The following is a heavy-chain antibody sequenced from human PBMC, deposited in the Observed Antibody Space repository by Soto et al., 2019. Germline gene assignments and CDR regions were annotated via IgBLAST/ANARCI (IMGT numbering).Heavy chain of an antibody. CDR1: GGSVSSGSYY. D-gene: IGHD3-10*01. CDR3: AREGSWFGEILRAFDI. Sequence: SETLSLTCTVSGGSVSSGSYYWSWIRQPPGKGLEWIGYIYYSGSTNYNPSLKSRVTIAVDTSKNQFSLKLSSVTAADTAGDYWAREGSWFGEILRAFDIWGQGTMVTVS. CDR2: IYYSGST. V-gene: IGHV4-61*01. J-gene: IGHJ3*02.